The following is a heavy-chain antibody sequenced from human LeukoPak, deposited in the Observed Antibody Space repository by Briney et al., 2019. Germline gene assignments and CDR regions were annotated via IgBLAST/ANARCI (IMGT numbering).Heavy chain of an antibody. CDR1: GYTFTSYD. CDR3: ARERPQSGYEDY. V-gene: IGHV1-8*01. J-gene: IGHJ4*02. Sequence: ASVKVSCKASGYTFTSYDINWVRQATGQGLEWMGWMNPNSGNTGYAQKFQGRVTMTRNTSISTAYMELSSLRSEDTAVYYCARERPQSGYEDYWGQGTLVTVSS. CDR2: MNPNSGNT. D-gene: IGHD5-12*01.